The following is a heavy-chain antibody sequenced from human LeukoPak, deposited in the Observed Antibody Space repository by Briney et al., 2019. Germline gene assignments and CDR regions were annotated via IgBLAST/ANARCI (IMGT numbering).Heavy chain of an antibody. CDR2: INRNGGST. J-gene: IGHJ6*03. CDR1: GFTFGDYG. D-gene: IGHD2-2*01. CDR3: ARNHGDEYQLPRWYYYFYMDV. Sequence: GGSLRLSCAASGFTFGDYGMSWVRQAPGKGLEWVSGINRNGGSTGYADSVKGRFTISRDNSKNSLYLQMNSLRAEDTALYYCARNHGDEYQLPRWYYYFYMDVWRKGTTVSVPS. V-gene: IGHV3-20*04.